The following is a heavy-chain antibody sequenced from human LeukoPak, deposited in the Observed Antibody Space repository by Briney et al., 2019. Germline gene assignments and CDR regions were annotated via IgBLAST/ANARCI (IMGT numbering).Heavy chain of an antibody. CDR1: GFTFSSYS. D-gene: IGHD5-12*01. Sequence: GGSLRLSCAASGFTFSSYSMNWVRQAPGKGLEWVSSISSSSSYIYYADSVKGRFTISRDNAKNSLYLQMNSLRVEDTAVYYCARDIVATMHHYFDYWGQGTLVTVSS. V-gene: IGHV3-21*01. CDR3: ARDIVATMHHYFDY. CDR2: ISSSSSYI. J-gene: IGHJ4*02.